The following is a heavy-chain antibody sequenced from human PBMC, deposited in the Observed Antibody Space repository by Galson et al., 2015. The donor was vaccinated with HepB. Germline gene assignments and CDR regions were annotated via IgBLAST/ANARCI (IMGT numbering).Heavy chain of an antibody. D-gene: IGHD4-11*01. V-gene: IGHV5-10-1*01. CDR2: IDPSDSYT. Sequence: QSGAEVKKPGESLRISCPGSGYRFTNYWINWVRQMPGTGLEWVARIDPSDSYTNYNPSLQGRVSVSVDKSTSTAHLQWASLKASDTAIYYCATEKPGYSRSLYCFDSWGRGTLVTVSS. CDR3: ATEKPGYSRSLYCFDS. J-gene: IGHJ4*02. CDR1: GYRFTNYW.